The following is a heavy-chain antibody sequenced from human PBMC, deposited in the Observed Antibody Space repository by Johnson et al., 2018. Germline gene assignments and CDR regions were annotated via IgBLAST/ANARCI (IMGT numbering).Heavy chain of an antibody. J-gene: IGHJ4*02. V-gene: IGHV1-46*01. CDR2: INPRGGTT. CDR1: GYMLTNYY. CDR3: ARAPN. Sequence: QVQLVQSGAEVKPPGASXRISCKASGYMLTNYYMHWVRQAPGHGLEWMGFINPRGGTTSYAPKFKDSLPITRDSSTSTAYMELSSLGSEDTAVSYCARAPNWGQGTLVTVSS.